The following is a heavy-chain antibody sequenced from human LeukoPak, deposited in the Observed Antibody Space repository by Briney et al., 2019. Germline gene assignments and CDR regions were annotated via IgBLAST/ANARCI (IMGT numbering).Heavy chain of an antibody. Sequence: GASVKVSCKASGYTFTRYYMHWVRQAPGQGLEWMGIINPSGGSTSYAQKFQGRVTMTRDMSTSTVYMELSSLRSEDTAVYYCAREALRGVIYGWVYPCGQGTLVTVSS. D-gene: IGHD3-10*01. CDR1: GYTFTRYY. J-gene: IGHJ5*02. CDR3: AREALRGVIYGWVYP. CDR2: INPSGGST. V-gene: IGHV1-46*01.